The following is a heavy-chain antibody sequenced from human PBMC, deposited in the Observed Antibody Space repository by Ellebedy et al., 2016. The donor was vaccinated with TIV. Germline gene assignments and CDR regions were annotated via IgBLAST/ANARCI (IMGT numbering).Heavy chain of an antibody. Sequence: GGSLRLSCAASGFTFSSDAMHWVRQAPGKGLEWVAVISYDGSNKYYADSVKGRFTISRDNSKNTLYLQMNSLRVEDTAVYYGARWPSGDAPLDYWGQGTLVTVSS. V-gene: IGHV3-30-3*01. CDR3: ARWPSGDAPLDY. D-gene: IGHD4-17*01. CDR2: ISYDGSNK. CDR1: GFTFSSDA. J-gene: IGHJ4*02.